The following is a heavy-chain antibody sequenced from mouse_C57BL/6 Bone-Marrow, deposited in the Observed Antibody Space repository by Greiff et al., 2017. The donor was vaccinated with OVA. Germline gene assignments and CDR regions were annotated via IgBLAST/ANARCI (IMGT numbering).Heavy chain of an antibody. CDR1: GFTFSDYG. J-gene: IGHJ4*01. CDR3: ARRNYYGSRDAMDY. D-gene: IGHD1-1*01. V-gene: IGHV5-17*01. CDR2: ISSGSSTI. Sequence: EVKVVESGGGLVKPGGSLKLSCAASGFTFSDYGMHWVRQAPEKGLEWVAYISSGSSTIYYADTVKGRFTISRDNAKNTLFLQMTSLRSEDTAMYYCARRNYYGSRDAMDYWGQGTSVTVSS.